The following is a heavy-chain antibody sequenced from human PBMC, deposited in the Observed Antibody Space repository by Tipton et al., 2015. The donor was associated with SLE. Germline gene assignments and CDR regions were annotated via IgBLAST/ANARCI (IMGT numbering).Heavy chain of an antibody. CDR1: GASISSGSYY. CDR3: AGAWQGYCSGGTCYVLVY. D-gene: IGHD2-15*01. V-gene: IGHV4-61*02. Sequence: TLSLTCTVSGASISSGSYYWNWIRQPAGKGLEWIGRVYSSGTTNYNSSLKSRVTISVDTSKNQFSLKLRSVTAADTAVYYCAGAWQGYCSGGTCYVLVYWGQGTLVTVSS. CDR2: VYSSGTT. J-gene: IGHJ4*02.